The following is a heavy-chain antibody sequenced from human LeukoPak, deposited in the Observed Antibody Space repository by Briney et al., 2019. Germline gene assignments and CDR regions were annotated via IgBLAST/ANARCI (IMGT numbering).Heavy chain of an antibody. CDR3: ASKDSSGWYEEA. Sequence: VSVKVSCKASGYTFTTYYMHWVRQAPGQGLEWMGVINPSGGSTSYAQKFQGRITLTRDTSTSTVYVELSSLRSEDSAVYYCASKDSSGWYEEAWGQGTQVTVSS. V-gene: IGHV1-46*01. J-gene: IGHJ5*02. D-gene: IGHD6-19*01. CDR1: GYTFTTYY. CDR2: INPSGGST.